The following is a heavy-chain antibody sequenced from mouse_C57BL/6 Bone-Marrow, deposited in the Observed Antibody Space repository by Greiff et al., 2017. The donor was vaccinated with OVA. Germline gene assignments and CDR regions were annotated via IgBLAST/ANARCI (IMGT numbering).Heavy chain of an antibody. D-gene: IGHD1-1*01. CDR2: IYPGDGDT. Sequence: QVQLQQSGPELVKPGASVKISCKASGYAFSSSWMNWVKQRPGKGLEWIGRIYPGDGDTNYNGKFKGKATLTADKSSSTAYMQLSSLTSEDSAVYFCAREEITTVVDTDYWGQGTTLTVSS. V-gene: IGHV1-82*01. CDR1: GYAFSSSW. J-gene: IGHJ2*01. CDR3: AREEITTVVDTDY.